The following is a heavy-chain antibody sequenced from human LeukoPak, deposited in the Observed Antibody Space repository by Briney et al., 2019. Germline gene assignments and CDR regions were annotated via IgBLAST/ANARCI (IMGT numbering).Heavy chain of an antibody. J-gene: IGHJ5*02. Sequence: GGSLRLSCAASGFTFSSYSMNWVRQAPGKGLEWVSYISSSSSTIYYADSVKGRFTISRDNAKNSLYLQMNSLRAEDTAVYYCARRGADNWFDPWGQGTLVTVSS. V-gene: IGHV3-48*01. D-gene: IGHD1-26*01. CDR2: ISSSSSTI. CDR1: GFTFSSYS. CDR3: ARRGADNWFDP.